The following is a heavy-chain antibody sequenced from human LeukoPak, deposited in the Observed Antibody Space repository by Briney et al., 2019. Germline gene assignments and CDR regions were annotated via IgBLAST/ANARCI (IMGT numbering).Heavy chain of an antibody. CDR3: AKSRGSGSYFDS. CDR1: GGSISSYY. D-gene: IGHD3-10*01. J-gene: IGHJ4*02. Sequence: SETLSLTCTVSGGSISSYYWSWIRQPPGKGLEWIGYIYYSGSTNYSPSLKSRVTISADTSKNQFSLKLSSVTAADTAVYYCAKSRGSGSYFDSWGQGTLVTVSS. V-gene: IGHV4-59*01. CDR2: IYYSGST.